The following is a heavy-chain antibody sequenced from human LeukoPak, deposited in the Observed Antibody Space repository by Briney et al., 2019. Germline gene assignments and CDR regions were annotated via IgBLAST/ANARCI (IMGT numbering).Heavy chain of an antibody. D-gene: IGHD3-10*01. V-gene: IGHV3-21*01. Sequence: GGSLRLSCAASGFTFSSHSMNWVRQAPGKGLEWVSSISSSSSYIYYADSVKGRFTISRDNAKNSLYLQMNSLRADDTAVYYCARDERPDWFGELFYYMDVWGKGTTVTVSS. CDR1: GFTFSSHS. CDR3: ARDERPDWFGELFYYMDV. J-gene: IGHJ6*03. CDR2: ISSSSSYI.